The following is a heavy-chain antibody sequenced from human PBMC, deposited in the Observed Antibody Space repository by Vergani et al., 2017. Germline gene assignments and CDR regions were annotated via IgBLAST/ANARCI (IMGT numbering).Heavy chain of an antibody. J-gene: IGHJ6*03. Sequence: EVPLVESGGGLIQPGGSLRLSCAASGFTVSSNYMSWVRQAPGKGLEWVSVIYSGGSTYYADSVKGRFTIPRDNSKNTLYLQMNSLRAEDTAVYYCARGYEVLLWFGGFFYXMDVWGKGTTVTVSS. D-gene: IGHD3-10*01. V-gene: IGHV3-53*01. CDR3: ARGYEVLLWFGGFFYXMDV. CDR2: IYSGGST. CDR1: GFTVSSNY.